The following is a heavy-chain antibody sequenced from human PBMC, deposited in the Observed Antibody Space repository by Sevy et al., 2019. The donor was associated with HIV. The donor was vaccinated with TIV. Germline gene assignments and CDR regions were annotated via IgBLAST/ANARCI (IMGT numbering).Heavy chain of an antibody. CDR3: ATPEAPCSGGRCHDFDY. CDR1: GHTFTAYY. D-gene: IGHD2-15*01. V-gene: IGHV1-2*02. Sequence: ASVKVSCKASGHTFTAYYVHWVRQAPGQGLEWMGWINPNSGDTNYAQKFQARITLTSDKSITPTYMELTFLTSDDTAIYYCATPEAPCSGGRCHDFDYWGQGTLVTVSS. J-gene: IGHJ4*02. CDR2: INPNSGDT.